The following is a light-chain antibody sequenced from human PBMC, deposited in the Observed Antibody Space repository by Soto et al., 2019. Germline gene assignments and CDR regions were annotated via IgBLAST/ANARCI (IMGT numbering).Light chain of an antibody. CDR2: EGS. CDR1: SSDVGSYNL. V-gene: IGLV2-23*01. CDR3: CSYAGSSAWV. Sequence: QSALTQPASVSGSPGQSITISCTGTSSDVGSYNLVSWYQQHPGKAPKLMIYEGSKRPSGVSNRFSGSKSGNTASLTISGLQAEDEADXYCCSYAGSSAWVFGGGTKLTVL. J-gene: IGLJ3*02.